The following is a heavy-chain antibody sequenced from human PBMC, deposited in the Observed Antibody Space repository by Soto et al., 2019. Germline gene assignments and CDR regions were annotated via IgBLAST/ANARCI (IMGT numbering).Heavy chain of an antibody. CDR1: GGSISSYY. V-gene: IGHV4-59*01. CDR3: ARDRSSTPNWFDP. Sequence: KPSETLSLTCTVSGGSISSYYWSWIRQPPGKGLEWIGYIYYSGSTNYNPSLKSRVTISVDTSKNQFSLKLSSVTAADTAVYYCARDRSSTPNWFDPWGQGTLVTVSS. CDR2: IYYSGST. J-gene: IGHJ5*02. D-gene: IGHD6-6*01.